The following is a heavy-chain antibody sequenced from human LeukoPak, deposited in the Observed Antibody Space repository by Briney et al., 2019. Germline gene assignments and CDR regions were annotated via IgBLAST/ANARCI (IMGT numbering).Heavy chain of an antibody. J-gene: IGHJ4*02. CDR1: GYSISSGYY. CDR2: IYHSGST. V-gene: IGHV4-38-2*02. D-gene: IGHD6-19*01. Sequence: KPSETLSLTCTVSGYSISSGYYWGWIRQPPGKGLEWIGSIYHSGSTYYNPSLKSRVTISVDTSKNQFSLKLSSVTAADTAVYYCARQQQWLVQFGYWGQGTLVTVSS. CDR3: ARQQQWLVQFGY.